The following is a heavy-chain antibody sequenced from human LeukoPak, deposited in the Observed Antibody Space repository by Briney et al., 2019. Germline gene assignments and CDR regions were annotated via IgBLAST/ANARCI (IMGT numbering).Heavy chain of an antibody. Sequence: GGSLRLSCAASGFTFSSYWMSWVRQAPGKGLEWVANIKQDGSEKYYVDSVKGRFTISRDNAKNSLYLQMKSLRAEDTAVYYCARGKTSQNIVTRKAYNWFDPWGQGTLVTVSS. CDR2: IKQDGSEK. CDR1: GFTFSSYW. V-gene: IGHV3-7*01. CDR3: ARGKTSQNIVTRKAYNWFDP. J-gene: IGHJ5*02. D-gene: IGHD2/OR15-2a*01.